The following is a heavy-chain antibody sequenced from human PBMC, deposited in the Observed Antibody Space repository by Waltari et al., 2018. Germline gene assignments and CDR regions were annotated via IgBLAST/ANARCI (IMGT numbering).Heavy chain of an antibody. Sequence: EVQLVESGGGLVQPGRSLRISCTASGFPFGDYAMTWFRQAPGKGLEWVGVIRSKAYGGKTEYAASVKGRFTISRDDSKSIAYLQMNSLKTEDTAVYYCTRGYDFWSGYGDYWGQGTLVTVSS. D-gene: IGHD3-3*01. CDR1: GFPFGDYA. J-gene: IGHJ4*02. CDR2: IRSKAYGGKT. V-gene: IGHV3-49*03. CDR3: TRGYDFWSGYGDY.